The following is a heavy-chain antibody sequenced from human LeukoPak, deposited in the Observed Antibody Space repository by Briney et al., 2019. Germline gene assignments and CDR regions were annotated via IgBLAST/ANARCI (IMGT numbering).Heavy chain of an antibody. J-gene: IGHJ3*02. CDR1: GFTFSSYG. Sequence: PGGSLRLSCAASGFTFSSYGMHWVRQAPGKGLEWVAFIRYDGSNKYYADSVKGRFTISRDNSKNTLYLQMNSLRAEDTAVYYCARYSVVAAKVSLDAFDIWGQGTMVTVSS. CDR2: IRYDGSNK. V-gene: IGHV3-30*02. D-gene: IGHD2-15*01. CDR3: ARYSVVAAKVSLDAFDI.